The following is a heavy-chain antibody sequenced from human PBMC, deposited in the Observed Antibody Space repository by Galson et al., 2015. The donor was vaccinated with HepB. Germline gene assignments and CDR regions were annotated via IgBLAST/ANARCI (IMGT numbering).Heavy chain of an antibody. J-gene: IGHJ3*02. CDR3: ASWGKRGYGGNSGTAFDI. Sequence: SETLSLTCAVYGGSFSGYYWSWIRQPPGKGLEWIGEINHSGSTNYTPSLKSRVTISVDTSKNQFSLKLSSVTATDTAVYYCASWGKRGYGGNSGTAFDIWGQGTMVTVSS. V-gene: IGHV4-34*01. CDR2: INHSGST. CDR1: GGSFSGYY. D-gene: IGHD4-23*01.